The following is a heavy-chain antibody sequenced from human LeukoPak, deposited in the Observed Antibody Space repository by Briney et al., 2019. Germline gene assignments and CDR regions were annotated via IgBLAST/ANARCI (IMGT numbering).Heavy chain of an antibody. CDR3: AKDYRDNWKHVLDY. V-gene: IGHV3-48*03. CDR1: GLTFSRYN. D-gene: IGHD1-20*01. Sequence: GGSLRLSCAASGLTFSRYNMNWVRQAPGGGLEWIAHINTKGGLIYYANSVKGRFTISRDNTYNSLDLHMHSLRVEDTAVYYCAKDYRDNWKHVLDYWGQGTLVTVSS. CDR2: INTKGGLI. J-gene: IGHJ4*02.